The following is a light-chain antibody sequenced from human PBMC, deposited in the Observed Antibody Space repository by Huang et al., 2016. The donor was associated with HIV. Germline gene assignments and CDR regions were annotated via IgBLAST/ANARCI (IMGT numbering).Light chain of an antibody. Sequence: EIVLTQSPVPLSLSPGGRATLSCRASQSIGTYLAWYQQRPGPAPRRRIYDAANRATGIPARFSGSGSGTDFTLTISSRDPEEFAVYYCQQRSNWPLTFGGGTKVEIK. CDR3: QQRSNWPLT. CDR1: QSIGTY. J-gene: IGKJ4*01. CDR2: DAA. V-gene: IGKV3-11*01.